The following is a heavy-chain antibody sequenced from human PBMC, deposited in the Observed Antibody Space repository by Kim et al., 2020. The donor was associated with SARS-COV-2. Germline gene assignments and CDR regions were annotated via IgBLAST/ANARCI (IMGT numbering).Heavy chain of an antibody. Sequence: GGSLRLSCAASGFTFTKVWLSWVRQAPGKGLEWVGRIRSKVYGGTADYAAPVKGRFTISRDDSKNTLYLQMNGLRAEDTAFYHCTTDYERIGGLCDGETCYPASLWGQGTLVTVSS. CDR2: IRSKVYGGTA. J-gene: IGHJ4*02. CDR1: GFTFTKVW. D-gene: IGHD2-21*01. CDR3: TTDYERIGGLCDGETCYPASL. V-gene: IGHV3-15*01.